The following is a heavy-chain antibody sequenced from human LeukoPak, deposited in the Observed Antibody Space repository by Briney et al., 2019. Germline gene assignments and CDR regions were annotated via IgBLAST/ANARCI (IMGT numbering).Heavy chain of an antibody. J-gene: IGHJ4*02. Sequence: SETLSLTCTVSGGSISTYYGTWIRQPPGKGLEWIGYIYYSGSTNYNPSLKSRVTMSVDTSRNQFSLKLNSVTAADTAVYYCARDRLGLPVDYWGRGTLVTVSS. V-gene: IGHV4-59*01. CDR2: IYYSGST. CDR1: GGSISTYY. D-gene: IGHD3-16*01. CDR3: ARDRLGLPVDY.